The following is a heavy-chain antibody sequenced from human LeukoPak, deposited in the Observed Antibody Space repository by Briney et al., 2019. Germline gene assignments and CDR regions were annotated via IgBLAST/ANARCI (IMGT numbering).Heavy chain of an antibody. CDR2: INPSGGST. J-gene: IGHJ6*02. CDR3: ARDHEVLRFLEWSVPSVSYYYYGMDA. D-gene: IGHD3-3*01. CDR1: GYTFTSYY. V-gene: IGHV1-46*01. Sequence: ASVKVSCKASGYTFTSYYMHWVRQAPGQGLEWMGIINPSGGSTSYAQKFQGRVTMTRDTSTSTVYMELSSLRSEDTAVYYCARDHEVLRFLEWSVPSVSYYYYGMDAWGQGTTVTVSS.